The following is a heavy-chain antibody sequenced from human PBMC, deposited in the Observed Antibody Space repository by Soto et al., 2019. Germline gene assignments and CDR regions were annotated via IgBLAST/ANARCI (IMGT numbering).Heavy chain of an antibody. V-gene: IGHV4-39*01. Sequence: SEILSLTCSVSGYSVTSSDYYWAWIRPPPGKGLEWIGSMFYSGLTYYNPSLKSRVTLSVDTSKNQFSVRLNSVTAADTAVYYCAPLSVSLSGPYGIHVWGQGTTVTVSS. CDR2: MFYSGLT. D-gene: IGHD2-15*01. CDR3: APLSVSLSGPYGIHV. CDR1: GYSVTSSDYY. J-gene: IGHJ6*02.